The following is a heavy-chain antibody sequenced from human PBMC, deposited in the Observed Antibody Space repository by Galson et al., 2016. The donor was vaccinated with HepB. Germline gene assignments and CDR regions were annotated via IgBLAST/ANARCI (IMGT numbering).Heavy chain of an antibody. V-gene: IGHV3-33*01. CDR2: IWFNGSYK. CDR1: GFTFSSYG. D-gene: IGHD2-2*01. Sequence: SLRLSCAASGFTFSSYGMHWVRQAPGKGLEWVAVIWFNGSYKYYADSVKGRFTISRDNSKNTLYLQMNSLRAEDTAVYYCARELVPSAMLGWFDPWGQGTLVTVSS. CDR3: ARELVPSAMLGWFDP. J-gene: IGHJ5*02.